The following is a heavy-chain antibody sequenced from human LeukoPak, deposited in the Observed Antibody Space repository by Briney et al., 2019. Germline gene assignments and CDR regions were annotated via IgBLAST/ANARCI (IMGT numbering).Heavy chain of an antibody. CDR2: IKQDGSEK. D-gene: IGHD5-12*01. CDR3: ARGHIGMDV. V-gene: IGHV3-7*01. Sequence: GGSLRLSCAASGFTFSTYGMNWVRQAPGKGLEWVANIKQDGSEKNYVDSVKGRFTISRDNAKNSLDLQMNRLRAEDTAVYYCARGHIGMDVWGKGTTVTVSS. CDR1: GFTFSTYG. J-gene: IGHJ6*04.